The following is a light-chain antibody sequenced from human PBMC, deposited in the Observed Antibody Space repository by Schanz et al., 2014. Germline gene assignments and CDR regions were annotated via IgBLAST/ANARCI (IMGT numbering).Light chain of an antibody. J-gene: IGKJ3*01. V-gene: IGKV1-39*01. Sequence: DIQLTQFPSSLSASVGDRVTITCRASQTISSYLNWYQHKPGKDPKLLIYAASTLQSGVPSRFSGGGSGTDFTLTISSLQPDDFATYYCQQYNSYSITFGPGTKVDIK. CDR1: QTISSY. CDR2: AAS. CDR3: QQYNSYSIT.